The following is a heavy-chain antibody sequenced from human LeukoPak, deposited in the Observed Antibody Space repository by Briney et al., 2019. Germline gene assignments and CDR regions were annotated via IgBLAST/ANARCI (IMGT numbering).Heavy chain of an antibody. V-gene: IGHV4-31*03. Sequence: SQTLSLTCTVSGGSISSGGYYWSWIRQHPGKGLEWIGYIYYSGSTYYNPSLKSRVTISVDTSKNQFSLKLSSVTAADTAVYYCARGEGDNYYGSGSYYNWFDPWGQGTLVTVSS. CDR1: GGSISSGGYY. J-gene: IGHJ5*02. CDR3: ARGEGDNYYGSGSYYNWFDP. D-gene: IGHD3-10*01. CDR2: IYYSGST.